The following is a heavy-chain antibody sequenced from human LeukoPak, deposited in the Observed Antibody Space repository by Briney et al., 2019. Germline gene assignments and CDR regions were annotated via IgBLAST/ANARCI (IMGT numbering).Heavy chain of an antibody. Sequence: ASVKVSCKASGGTFSSYAISWVRQAPGQGLEWMGGIIPIFGTANYAQKFQGRVTITADESTSTAYMGLSSLRSEDTAVYYCAGSLEGSYYYYYYMDVWGKGTTVTVSS. CDR3: AGSLEGSYYYYYYMDV. CDR2: IIPIFGTA. D-gene: IGHD2-15*01. V-gene: IGHV1-69*13. CDR1: GGTFSSYA. J-gene: IGHJ6*03.